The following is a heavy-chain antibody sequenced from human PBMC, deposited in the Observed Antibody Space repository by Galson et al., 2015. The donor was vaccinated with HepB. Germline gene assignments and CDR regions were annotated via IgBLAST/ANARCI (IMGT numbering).Heavy chain of an antibody. V-gene: IGHV5-51*01. Sequence: QSGAEVKKPGESLKISCKGSGYNFATYWSGWVRQVPGKGLEWMGIIYPVDSDTRYSPSFQGQATISADKSISTAYLQWSSLEASGTAMYYCTGQRELANDYWGQGTLVTVSS. CDR2: IYPVDSDT. J-gene: IGHJ4*02. CDR1: GYNFATYW. CDR3: TGQRELANDY. D-gene: IGHD1-1*01.